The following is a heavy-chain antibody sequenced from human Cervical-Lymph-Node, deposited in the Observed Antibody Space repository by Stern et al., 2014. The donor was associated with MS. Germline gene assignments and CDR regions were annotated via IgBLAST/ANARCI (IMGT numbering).Heavy chain of an antibody. CDR2: ITGSGGST. CDR1: GFTFSSYA. V-gene: IGHV3-23*04. CDR3: AKSTVTSLSDY. J-gene: IGHJ4*02. D-gene: IGHD4-17*01. Sequence: EVQLEESGRGLVQPGGSLSLSCAASGFTFSSYAMSWVRQAPGNGLEAVSAITGSGGSTYYADSVKGRFTISRDNSKNPLYLQMNSLRAEDTAVYYCAKSTVTSLSDYWGQGTLVTVSS.